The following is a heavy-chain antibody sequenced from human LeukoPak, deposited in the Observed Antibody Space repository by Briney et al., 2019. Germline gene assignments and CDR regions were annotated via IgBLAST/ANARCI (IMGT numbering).Heavy chain of an antibody. CDR1: GFTFKYYG. Sequence: AGALSLSCSASGFTFKYYGMLWLRHGPGQGREWVAFIRSDGTQECYEASVEGRLTNSRDNSGKTLDLKMSGSRPEDTAMYFCARDGVALSDFWGQGTLVTVSS. CDR3: ARDGVALSDF. J-gene: IGHJ4*02. D-gene: IGHD2-15*01. CDR2: IRSDGTQE. V-gene: IGHV3-30*02.